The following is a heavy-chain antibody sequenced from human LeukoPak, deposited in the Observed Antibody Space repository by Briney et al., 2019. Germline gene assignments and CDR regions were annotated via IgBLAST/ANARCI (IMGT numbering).Heavy chain of an antibody. J-gene: IGHJ4*02. CDR2: IHRSGST. D-gene: IGHD1-14*01. CDR3: AREIVGGFNPGAY. V-gene: IGHV4-4*02. CDR1: LDSTTSNF. Sequence: SETLSLTCTVSLDSTTSNFWSWVRQPPGKGLEWIGEIHRSGSTNYNPSLQSRVTISIDRSKNQIALELSSVTAADTAVYYCAREIVGGFNPGAYWGQGTLVSVSS.